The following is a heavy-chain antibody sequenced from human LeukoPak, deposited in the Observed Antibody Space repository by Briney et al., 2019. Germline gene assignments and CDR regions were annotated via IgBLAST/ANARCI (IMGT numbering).Heavy chain of an antibody. Sequence: SETLSLTCTVSGGSISSGGYYWSWIRQPPGKGLEWIGYIYHSGSTYYNPSLKSRVTISVDTSKNQFSLKLSSVTAADTAVYYCASFGELYWDAFDIWGQGTMVTVSS. V-gene: IGHV4-30-2*02. J-gene: IGHJ3*02. D-gene: IGHD3-10*01. CDR3: ASFGELYWDAFDI. CDR2: IYHSGST. CDR1: GGSISSGGYY.